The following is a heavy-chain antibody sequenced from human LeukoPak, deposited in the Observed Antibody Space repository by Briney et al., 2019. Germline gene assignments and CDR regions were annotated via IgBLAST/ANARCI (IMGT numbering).Heavy chain of an antibody. CDR3: ARGVVGATTGAYSFDY. Sequence: ASVKVSCKASGGTFSSYAISWVRQAPGQGLEWMGGIIPIFGTANYAQKFQGRVTIIADESTSTAYMELSSLRSEGTAVYYCARGVVGATTGAYSFDYWGRGTLVTVSS. V-gene: IGHV1-69*13. D-gene: IGHD1-26*01. CDR2: IIPIFGTA. CDR1: GGTFSSYA. J-gene: IGHJ4*02.